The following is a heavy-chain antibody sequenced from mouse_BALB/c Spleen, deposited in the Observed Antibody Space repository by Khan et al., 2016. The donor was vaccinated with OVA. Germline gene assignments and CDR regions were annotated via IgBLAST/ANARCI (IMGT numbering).Heavy chain of an antibody. Sequence: QVQLQQSGAELVKPGASVKLSCKASGYIFTSYYMYWVKQRPGQGLDWIGEINPNNGGTNFNEKFKNKATLTVDKSSSTTYMQLSSLTSEDSAVYYCIRSGDGSFAYWGPGTLVTVSA. CDR3: IRSGDGSFAY. CDR1: GYIFTSYY. CDR2: INPNNGGT. J-gene: IGHJ3*01. V-gene: IGHV1-53*01. D-gene: IGHD2-3*01.